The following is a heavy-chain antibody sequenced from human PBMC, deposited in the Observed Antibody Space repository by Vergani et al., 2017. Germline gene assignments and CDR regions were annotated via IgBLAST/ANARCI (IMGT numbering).Heavy chain of an antibody. CDR1: GFSLSNARMG. CDR3: AHRGSDWFDP. Sequence: QITLKESGPTLVKPTQTLTLTCTVSGFSLSNARMGVGWIRQPPGKALEWLALIYWDDDKRYSPSLKSRLTITKDTSKNQVVLTMTNMDPVDTATYYCAHRGSDWFDPWGQGTLVTVSS. J-gene: IGHJ5*02. CDR2: IYWDDDK. V-gene: IGHV2-5*02.